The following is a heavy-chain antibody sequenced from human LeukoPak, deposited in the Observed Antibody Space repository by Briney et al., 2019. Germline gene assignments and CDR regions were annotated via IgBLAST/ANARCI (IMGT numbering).Heavy chain of an antibody. J-gene: IGHJ6*02. CDR3: AKVGGSGTSYYYFGMDV. Sequence: GGSLRLSCTAPGITFSNYAMHWVRQAPGEGLEWVTVISNDGSVKYYADSVKGRFAISRDNSKNTLYLQMNSLRAEDTAVYFCAKVGGSGTSYYYFGMDVWGQGTRVTVSS. V-gene: IGHV3-30*09. D-gene: IGHD3-10*01. CDR1: GITFSNYA. CDR2: ISNDGSVK.